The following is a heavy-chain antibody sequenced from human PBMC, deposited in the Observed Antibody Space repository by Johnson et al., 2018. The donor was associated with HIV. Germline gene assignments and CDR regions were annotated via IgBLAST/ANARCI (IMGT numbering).Heavy chain of an antibody. CDR2: IRYDGSNK. V-gene: IGHV3-30*02. J-gene: IGHJ3*02. CDR1: GLTFSSYG. CDR3: ARAYDSSGYYYGGDAFDI. Sequence: QMLLVESGGGVVQPGGSLKLSCAASGLTFSSYGMHWVRQAPGKGLEWVAFIRYDGSNKYYADSVKGRFTISRDNSKNTLYLQMNSLRAEDTAVYYCARAYDSSGYYYGGDAFDIWGQGTMVTVSS. D-gene: IGHD3-22*01.